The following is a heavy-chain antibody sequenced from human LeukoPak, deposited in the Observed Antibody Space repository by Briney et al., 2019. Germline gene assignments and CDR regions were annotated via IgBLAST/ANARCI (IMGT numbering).Heavy chain of an antibody. Sequence: GGSLRLSCAASGFTFSDYWMNWARQTPGKGLEWVANIKRDGSDQNYVDSVKGRFTISRDNAKNSLYLQMNSLRAEDTAMYYCVGPKDWGQGTLVTVSS. J-gene: IGHJ4*02. CDR1: GFTFSDYW. CDR2: IKRDGSDQ. V-gene: IGHV3-7*01. CDR3: VGPKD.